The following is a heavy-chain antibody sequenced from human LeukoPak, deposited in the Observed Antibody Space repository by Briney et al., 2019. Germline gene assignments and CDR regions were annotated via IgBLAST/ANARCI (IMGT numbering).Heavy chain of an antibody. CDR3: AREHTGYSSGYPGDY. V-gene: IGHV1-46*01. D-gene: IGHD3-22*01. Sequence: ASVKVSCKASGGTFSSYAISWVRQAPGQGLEWMGIINPSGGSTSYAQKFQGRVTMTRDTSTSTVYMELSSLRSEDTAVYYCAREHTGYSSGYPGDYWGQGTLVTVSS. CDR1: GGTFSSYA. J-gene: IGHJ4*02. CDR2: INPSGGST.